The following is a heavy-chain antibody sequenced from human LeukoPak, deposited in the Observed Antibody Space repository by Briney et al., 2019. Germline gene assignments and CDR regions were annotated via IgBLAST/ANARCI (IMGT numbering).Heavy chain of an antibody. J-gene: IGHJ6*03. CDR2: ISGSGGST. Sequence: GGSLRLSCAASGFTFSSYGMSWVRQAPGKGLEWVSGISGSGGSTYYVDSVKGRFTISRDNSKNTLYLQINSLRAEDTAVYYCAKHPVGATYYMDVWGKGTTVTISS. D-gene: IGHD1-26*01. V-gene: IGHV3-23*01. CDR3: AKHPVGATYYMDV. CDR1: GFTFSSYG.